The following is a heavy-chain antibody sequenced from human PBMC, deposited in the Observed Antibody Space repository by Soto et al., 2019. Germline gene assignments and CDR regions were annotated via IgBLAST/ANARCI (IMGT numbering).Heavy chain of an antibody. CDR1: GYTFTSYT. V-gene: IGHV1-3*04. CDR3: ARSSGSFYTLGH. J-gene: IGHJ4*02. CDR2: INIAKGNT. D-gene: IGHD3-10*01. Sequence: QGQLVQSGAEVKKPGASVKVSCKASGYTFTSYTMHWVRQAPGQRPEWMGWINIAKGNTQYSQKLQGRVTFTRDTSASTAYMELSTLRSEDTAVYYCARSSGSFYTLGHWGQGTQVTVSS.